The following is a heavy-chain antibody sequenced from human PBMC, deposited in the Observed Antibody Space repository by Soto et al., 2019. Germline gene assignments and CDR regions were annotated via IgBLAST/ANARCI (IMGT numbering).Heavy chain of an antibody. V-gene: IGHV3-23*01. J-gene: IGHJ4*02. CDR3: AKRGVYYFDY. CDR1: GFTFSSFA. CDR2: INVGGTT. D-gene: IGHD3-3*01. Sequence: AGGSLRLSCAASGFTFSSFAMSWVRQAPGKGLEWVSTINVGGTTFYPDSVKGRFTISRDNSKNTLYLQMNGLRAEDTAVYYCAKRGVYYFDYCGQGTLVTVSS.